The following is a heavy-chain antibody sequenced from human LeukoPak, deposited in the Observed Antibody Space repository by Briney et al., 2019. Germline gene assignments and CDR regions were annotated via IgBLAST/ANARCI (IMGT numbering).Heavy chain of an antibody. CDR2: ISSSGSTI. Sequence: HSGGSLRLSCAASGFTFSSYEMNWVRQAPGKGLEWVSYISSSGSTIYYADSVKGRFTISRDNAKNSLYLQMNSLRAEDTAVYYCARGYGSGSFPAYYYYYYMDVWGKGTTVTISS. CDR3: ARGYGSGSFPAYYYYYYMDV. J-gene: IGHJ6*03. D-gene: IGHD3-10*01. V-gene: IGHV3-48*03. CDR1: GFTFSSYE.